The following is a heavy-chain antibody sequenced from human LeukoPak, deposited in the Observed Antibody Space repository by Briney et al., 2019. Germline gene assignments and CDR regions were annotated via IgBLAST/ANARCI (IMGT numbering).Heavy chain of an antibody. CDR2: IYHTGST. CDR3: ARATSSSWSYCFDY. J-gene: IGHJ4*02. D-gene: IGHD6-13*01. CDR1: GHSISSGYY. Sequence: PSETLSLTCTVSGHSISSGYYWDWIRQPPGKGLEWIGSIYHTGSTYFNPSLKSRVTMSVDTSKNQFSLKLSSVTAADTAVYYCARATSSSWSYCFDYWGQGTLVTVSS. V-gene: IGHV4-38-2*02.